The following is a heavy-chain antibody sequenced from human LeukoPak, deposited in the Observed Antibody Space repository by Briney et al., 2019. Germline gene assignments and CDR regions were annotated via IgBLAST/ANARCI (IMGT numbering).Heavy chain of an antibody. CDR1: GFTFSSYA. J-gene: IGHJ4*02. D-gene: IGHD6-19*01. CDR2: ISYDGSNK. Sequence: GGSLRLSCAASGFTFSSYAMSWVRQAPGKGLEWVAVISYDGSNKYYADSVKGRFTISRDNSKNTLYLQMNSLRAEDTAVYYCAKDGAYSSGWYPNDYWGQGTLVTVSS. V-gene: IGHV3-30*18. CDR3: AKDGAYSSGWYPNDY.